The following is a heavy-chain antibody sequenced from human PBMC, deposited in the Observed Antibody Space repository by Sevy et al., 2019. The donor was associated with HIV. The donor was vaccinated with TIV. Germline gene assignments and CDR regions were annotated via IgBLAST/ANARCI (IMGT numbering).Heavy chain of an antibody. CDR3: ARRGLRGGDYGMDV. D-gene: IGHD3-10*01. Sequence: GESLKISCRGSGYSFTTYWIAWVRQMPGKGLEWMGIIYPGDSDIRYSHSFQGQVTISADKSISAAYLQWSSLKASDTAMYYCARRGLRGGDYGMDVWGQGTAVTVSS. CDR1: GYSFTTYW. CDR2: IYPGDSDI. V-gene: IGHV5-51*01. J-gene: IGHJ6*02.